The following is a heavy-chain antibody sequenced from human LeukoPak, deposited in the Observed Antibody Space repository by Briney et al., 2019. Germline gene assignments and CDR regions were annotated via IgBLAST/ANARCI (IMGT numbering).Heavy chain of an antibody. D-gene: IGHD4-17*01. Sequence: SETLSLTCAVYGGSFSGYYWSWIRQPPGKGLEWIGYIYYSGSTNYNPSLKSRVTISVDTSKNQFSLKLSSVTAADTAVYYCARHASYGDSPLGYWGQGTLVTVSS. J-gene: IGHJ4*02. V-gene: IGHV4-59*08. CDR3: ARHASYGDSPLGY. CDR1: GGSFSGYY. CDR2: IYYSGST.